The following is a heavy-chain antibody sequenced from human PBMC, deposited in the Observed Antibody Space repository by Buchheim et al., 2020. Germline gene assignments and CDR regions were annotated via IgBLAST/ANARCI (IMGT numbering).Heavy chain of an antibody. D-gene: IGHD5-18*01. CDR3: ARETWIQVWTFDY. Sequence: QVQLQESGPGLVKPSQTLSLTCTVSGGSISSGSDYWSWIRQPAGKGLEWIGRIYTSGSTNYNPSLKSRVTISVDTSNNQFFLKLSSVTAADTAVYYCARETWIQVWTFDYWGQGTL. CDR1: GGSISSGSDY. V-gene: IGHV4-61*02. J-gene: IGHJ4*02. CDR2: IYTSGST.